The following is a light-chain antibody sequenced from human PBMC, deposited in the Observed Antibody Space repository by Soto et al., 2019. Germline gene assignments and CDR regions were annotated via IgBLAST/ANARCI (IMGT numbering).Light chain of an antibody. V-gene: IGLV4-69*01. Sequence: QSVLTQPPSASASLAASVKLTCTLSSGHNSYAIAWHQQQPEKGPRYLMKHNSDGIHRKGDGIPDRFTGSSSRAGRYLTISSRQSEDAANYYCQNWSTEIRVFGGGTKLTVL. J-gene: IGLJ3*02. CDR2: HNSDGIH. CDR3: QNWSTEIRV. CDR1: SGHNSYA.